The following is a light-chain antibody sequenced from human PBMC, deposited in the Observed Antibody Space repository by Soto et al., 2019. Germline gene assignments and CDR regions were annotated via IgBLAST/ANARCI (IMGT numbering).Light chain of an antibody. CDR2: GVS. J-gene: IGKJ5*01. CDR3: QQFNSYPIT. V-gene: IGKV1-13*02. Sequence: AIQLTQSPSSLSASVGDRVTITCRASQDVRGALAWYQQKPGKAPKILIYGVSVLESGVPTRFSGSGSGTDFTLTITSLQPVDFATYYCQQFNSYPITFGQGTRLEIK. CDR1: QDVRGA.